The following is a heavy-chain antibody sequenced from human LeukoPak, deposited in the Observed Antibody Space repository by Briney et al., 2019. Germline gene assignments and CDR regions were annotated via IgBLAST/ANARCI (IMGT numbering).Heavy chain of an antibody. CDR3: ARDPEGLYSGSSGGWFDP. CDR2: IISIFGTA. D-gene: IGHD6-13*01. CDR1: VCIFSSYP. J-gene: IGHJ5*02. Sequence: SVTVSCKASVCIFSSYPISWVRQAPGQGLEGMGGIISIFGTANYAQKFQGRVTITADKSTSTAYMELSSLRSEDTAVYYCARDPEGLYSGSSGGWFDPWGQGTLVTVSS. V-gene: IGHV1-69*06.